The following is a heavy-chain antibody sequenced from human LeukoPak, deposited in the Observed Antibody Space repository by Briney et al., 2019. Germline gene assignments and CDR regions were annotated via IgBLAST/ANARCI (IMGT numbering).Heavy chain of an antibody. CDR2: IKSKTDGGTT. J-gene: IGHJ4*02. D-gene: IGHD3-22*01. Sequence: GGSLGLSCAASGFTFSNAWMSWVRQAPGKGLEWVGRIKSKTDGGTTDYAAPVKGRFTISRDDSKNTLYLQMNSLKTEDTAVYYRTTEDYYDTLPDYWGQGTLVTVSS. CDR1: GFTFSNAW. V-gene: IGHV3-15*01. CDR3: TTEDYYDTLPDY.